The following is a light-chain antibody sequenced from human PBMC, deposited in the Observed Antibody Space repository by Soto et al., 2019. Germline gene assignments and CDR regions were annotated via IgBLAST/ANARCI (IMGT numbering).Light chain of an antibody. Sequence: IVFAQSPCTLSLSPGERATLLCRSSQSVSSSDLAWYQQKPGQAPRLLMFGASSRATGIPDRFSGSGSGTDFTLTISRLEPEDFALYYCQQYGSSPKTFGQGTKVDI. J-gene: IGKJ1*01. CDR3: QQYGSSPKT. CDR2: GAS. V-gene: IGKV3-20*01. CDR1: QSVSSSD.